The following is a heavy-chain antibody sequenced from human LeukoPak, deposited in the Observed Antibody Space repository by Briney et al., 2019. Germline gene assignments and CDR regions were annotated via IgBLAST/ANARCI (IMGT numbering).Heavy chain of an antibody. Sequence: SETLSLTCAVYGGSFSGYYWSWLRPPPGKGLEWIGEINHSGSNNYNQSLKSRVTISVNTSKNQFSLKLSSVTAADTAVYYCARSGYCSSTSCYMRGYYFDYWGQGTLVTVSS. D-gene: IGHD2-2*02. CDR2: INHSGSN. CDR3: ARSGYCSSTSCYMRGYYFDY. J-gene: IGHJ4*02. CDR1: GGSFSGYY. V-gene: IGHV4-34*01.